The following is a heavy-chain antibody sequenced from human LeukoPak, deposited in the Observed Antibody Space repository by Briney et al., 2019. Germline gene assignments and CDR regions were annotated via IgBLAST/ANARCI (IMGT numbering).Heavy chain of an antibody. Sequence: GGSLRLSCAASGFTFSSYSMNWVRQAPGQGLEWVSCISSSSSYIYYADSVKGRFTISRDNAKNSLYLQMNSLRAEDTAVYYCARETYYYDSSGYPDYWGQGTLVTVSS. CDR1: GFTFSSYS. J-gene: IGHJ4*02. D-gene: IGHD3-22*01. V-gene: IGHV3-21*01. CDR2: ISSSSSYI. CDR3: ARETYYYDSSGYPDY.